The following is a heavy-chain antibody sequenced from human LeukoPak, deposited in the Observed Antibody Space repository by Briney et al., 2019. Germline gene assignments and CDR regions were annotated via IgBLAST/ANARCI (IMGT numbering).Heavy chain of an antibody. CDR3: ATSKEYYDSSGYFY. CDR1: GFIFSGYS. Sequence: PGGSLRLSCAASGFIFSGYSMNWVRQAPGKGLEWVSSISSSSHYIYYADSVKGRFTISRDNAKNSLYLQMNSLRAEDTAVYYCATSKEYYDSSGYFYWGQGTLVTVSS. CDR2: ISSSSHYI. D-gene: IGHD3-22*01. J-gene: IGHJ4*02. V-gene: IGHV3-21*01.